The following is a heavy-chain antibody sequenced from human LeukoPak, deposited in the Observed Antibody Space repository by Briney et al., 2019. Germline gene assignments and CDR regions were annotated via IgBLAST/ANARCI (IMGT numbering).Heavy chain of an antibody. CDR3: ATRFLWFGELLLRY. Sequence: ASVKVSCKVSGYTLTELSMHWVRQAPGKGLEWMGGFDHEDGETIYAQKFQGRVTMTEDTSTDTAYMELSSLRSEDTAVYYCATRFLWFGELLLRYWGQGTLVTVSS. CDR2: FDHEDGET. D-gene: IGHD3-10*01. CDR1: GYTLTELS. V-gene: IGHV1-24*01. J-gene: IGHJ4*02.